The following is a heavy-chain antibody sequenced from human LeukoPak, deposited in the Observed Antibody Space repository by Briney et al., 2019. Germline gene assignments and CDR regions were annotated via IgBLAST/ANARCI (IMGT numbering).Heavy chain of an antibody. J-gene: IGHJ4*02. CDR2: IIPILGIA. D-gene: IGHD6-13*01. Sequence: GSSVKVSCKPSRGTFSSYAISWVRQAPGHELELKERIIPILGIAHYAQKFKARVTINADKSTNTAYMELSSLRSEDTAVYYCASHLSIAAAGNNWGQGTLVTVSS. V-gene: IGHV1-69*04. CDR1: RGTFSSYA. CDR3: ASHLSIAAAGNN.